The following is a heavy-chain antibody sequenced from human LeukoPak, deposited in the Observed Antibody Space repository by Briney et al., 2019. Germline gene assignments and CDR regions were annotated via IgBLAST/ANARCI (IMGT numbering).Heavy chain of an antibody. J-gene: IGHJ4*02. D-gene: IGHD3-16*02. Sequence: ASVKVSCKASGYTFTGYYMHWVRQAPGQGLEWMGWINPNSGGTNYAQKFQGRVTMTRNTSVSTAYMELSSLRSEDPAVYYCASRYYDYVWGSYRSFDYWGQGTLVTVSS. CDR3: ASRYYDYVWGSYRSFDY. CDR2: INPNSGGT. CDR1: GYTFTGYY. V-gene: IGHV1-2*02.